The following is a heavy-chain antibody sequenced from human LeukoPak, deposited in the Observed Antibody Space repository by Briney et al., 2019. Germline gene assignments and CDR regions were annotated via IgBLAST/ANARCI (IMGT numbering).Heavy chain of an antibody. CDR2: IYYSGST. D-gene: IGHD6-13*01. V-gene: IGHV4-59*01. Sequence: PSETLSLTCTVSGGSISSYYWSWLRQPPGKGLEWIGYIYYSGSTNYNPSLKSRVTISVDTSKNQFSLKLSSVTAADTAVYYCARGKSSSWYTPFDYWGQGTLVTVSS. CDR3: ARGKSSSWYTPFDY. J-gene: IGHJ4*02. CDR1: GGSISSYY.